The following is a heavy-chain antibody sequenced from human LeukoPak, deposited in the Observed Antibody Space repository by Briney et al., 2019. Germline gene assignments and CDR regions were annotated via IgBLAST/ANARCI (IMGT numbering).Heavy chain of an antibody. CDR1: GYTFTSYG. J-gene: IGHJ4*02. CDR2: ISAYNGNT. CDR3: ATSTVTTLRYDY. D-gene: IGHD4-17*01. Sequence: ASVKVSCKASGYTFTSYGISWVRQAPGQGLEWMGWISAYNGNTNYAQKLQGRVTMTTDTSTSTAYMELRSLRSDDTAVYYCATSTVTTLRYDYWGQGTLVTVSS. V-gene: IGHV1-18*01.